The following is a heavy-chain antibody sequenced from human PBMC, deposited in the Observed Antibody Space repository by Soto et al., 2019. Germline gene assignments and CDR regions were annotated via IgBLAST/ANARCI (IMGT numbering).Heavy chain of an antibody. CDR3: AKDMTSGITQKKYAYYYGMDV. CDR2: ITWDGADT. D-gene: IGHD1-20*01. Sequence: EVQLVESGGAVVQPGGSLRLSCVASGFRFRDYSMHWVRQLPGGGLQWVALITWDGADTDYADFVKGRFAISRDNGESSLHLQMNSLSTEDTGLYYCAKDMTSGITQKKYAYYYGMDVWGRGTTVAVSS. CDR1: GFRFRDYS. J-gene: IGHJ6*04. V-gene: IGHV3-43*01.